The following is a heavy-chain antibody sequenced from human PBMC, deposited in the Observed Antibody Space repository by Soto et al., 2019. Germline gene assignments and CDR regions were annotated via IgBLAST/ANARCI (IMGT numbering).Heavy chain of an antibody. D-gene: IGHD5-18*01. V-gene: IGHV4-59*01. CDR3: ARGPGYTYQYEDSYHGMDV. Sequence: QVQLQESGPGLVKPSETLSLTCSVSGGSTNLYYWSWIRQPPGKGLELIGYIHYTGTTNYNPSLRSRVTISIETSKNQFSLNLRSVTAADTAVYFCARGPGYTYQYEDSYHGMDVWGQGTTVTVSS. CDR1: GGSTNLYY. J-gene: IGHJ6*02. CDR2: IHYTGTT.